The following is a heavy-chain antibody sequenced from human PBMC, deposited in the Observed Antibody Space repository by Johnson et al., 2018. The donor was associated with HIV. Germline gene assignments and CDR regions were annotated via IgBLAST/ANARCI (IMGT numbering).Heavy chain of an antibody. V-gene: IGHV3-30*02. Sequence: VAFIRYDGSNKYYADSVKGRFTISRDNSKNTLYLHMNSLRAEDTAVYYCAKVGLGVLLDAFDIWGQGTMVTVSS. CDR3: AKVGLGVLLDAFDI. D-gene: IGHD3-10*01. J-gene: IGHJ3*02. CDR2: IRYDGSNK.